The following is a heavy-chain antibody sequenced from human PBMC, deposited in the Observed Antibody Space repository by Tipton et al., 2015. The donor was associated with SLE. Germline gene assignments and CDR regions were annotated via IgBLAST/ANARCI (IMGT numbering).Heavy chain of an antibody. D-gene: IGHD4-17*01. CDR1: GFIFSSYA. Sequence: SLRLSCAASGFIFSSYAMHWVRQAPGKGLEWVAVISYDGSNKYYADSVKGRFTISRDNSKNTLYLQMNSLSAEDTAVYYCAKKESYGDYGYYYYFMDVWGKGTTVTVSS. CDR2: ISYDGSNK. V-gene: IGHV3-30-3*02. J-gene: IGHJ6*03. CDR3: AKKESYGDYGYYYYFMDV.